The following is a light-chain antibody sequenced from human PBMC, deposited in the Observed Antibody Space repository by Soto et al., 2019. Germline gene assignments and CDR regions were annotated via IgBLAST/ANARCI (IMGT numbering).Light chain of an antibody. V-gene: IGLV2-23*01. CDR2: EGT. CDR1: SSDVGSYNL. J-gene: IGLJ1*01. Sequence: SALAQPASGSASPVQSITIPCTGTSSDVGSYNLVSWFQQHPGKVPKLLIYEGTKRPSGLSDRFSGSKSGNTASLTISGLQAEDEADYYCFSYAGDSVYVFGTGTKVTVL. CDR3: FSYAGDSVYV.